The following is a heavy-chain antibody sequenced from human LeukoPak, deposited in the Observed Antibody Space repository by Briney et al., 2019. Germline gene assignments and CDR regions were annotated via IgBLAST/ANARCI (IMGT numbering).Heavy chain of an antibody. V-gene: IGHV1-18*01. CDR1: GGTFSSYA. CDR3: ARDQEFGIAAVKSWFDP. Sequence: ASVKVSCKASGGTFSSYAISWVRQAPGQGLEWMGWISAYNGNTIYAQKLQGRVTMTTDTSTNTAYMEVRSLRSDDTAVYYCARDQEFGIAAVKSWFDPWGQGTLVTVSS. J-gene: IGHJ5*02. D-gene: IGHD6-13*01. CDR2: ISAYNGNT.